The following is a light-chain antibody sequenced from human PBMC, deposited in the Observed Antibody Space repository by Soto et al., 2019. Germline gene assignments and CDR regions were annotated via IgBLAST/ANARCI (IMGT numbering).Light chain of an antibody. CDR1: QGISSY. V-gene: IGKV1-8*01. CDR3: QQYYSYPLT. CDR2: AAS. Sequence: AIRMTQSPSSFSASTGDRVTITCRASQGISSYLAWYQQKPGKAPKLLIYAASTLQSGVPSRFSASPSGTAFTLTFSCLQSEDFATFSFQQYYSYPLTFGQGTQLEIK. J-gene: IGKJ2*01.